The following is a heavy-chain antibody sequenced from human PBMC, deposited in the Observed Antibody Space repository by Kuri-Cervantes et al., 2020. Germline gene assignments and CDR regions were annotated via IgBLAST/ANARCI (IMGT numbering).Heavy chain of an antibody. D-gene: IGHD3-22*01. CDR2: IYWNDDK. CDR3: AHRYYDSSGYSFDY. CDR1: GFSLSTNGVG. V-gene: IGHV2-5*01. Sequence: SGPTLVKPTQTLTLTCTFSGFSLSTNGVGVGWIRQPPGKALEWLALIYWNDDKRYGPSQKSRLTITKDTSKNQVVLTMTNMDPVDTATYYCAHRYYDSSGYSFDYWGQGTLVTVSS. J-gene: IGHJ4*02.